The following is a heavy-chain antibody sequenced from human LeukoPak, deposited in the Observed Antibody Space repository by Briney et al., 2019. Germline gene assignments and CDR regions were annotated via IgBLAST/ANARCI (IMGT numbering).Heavy chain of an antibody. Sequence: GGSPRLSCAASGFTFSSYAMSWVRQAPGKGLEWVSAISGSGGSTYYADSVKGRFTISRDNSKNTLYLQMNSLRAEDTAIYYCAKGVEMATIIGYWGQGTLVTVSS. J-gene: IGHJ4*02. V-gene: IGHV3-23*01. CDR3: AKGVEMATIIGY. CDR1: GFTFSSYA. CDR2: ISGSGGST. D-gene: IGHD5-24*01.